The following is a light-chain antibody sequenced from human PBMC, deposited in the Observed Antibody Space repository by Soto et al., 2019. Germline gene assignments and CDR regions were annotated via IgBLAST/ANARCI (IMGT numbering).Light chain of an antibody. J-gene: IGKJ5*01. CDR1: QGIANY. CDR3: QQNYSPPPIT. Sequence: DIQMTQSPSSLSASVGDRVTITCRASQGIANYLNWYQQKPGKAPKLLIYAASTLQRGVPSRFSGSGFGTDFTLTISSLQPEDSATYYCQQNYSPPPITFGQGTRLEIK. CDR2: AAS. V-gene: IGKV1-39*01.